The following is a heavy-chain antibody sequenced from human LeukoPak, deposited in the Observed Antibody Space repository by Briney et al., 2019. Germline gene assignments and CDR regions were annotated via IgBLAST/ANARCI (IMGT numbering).Heavy chain of an antibody. D-gene: IGHD1-1*01. CDR2: VSGGGGST. V-gene: IGHV3-23*01. Sequence: GGSLRLSCAASGLTFTGYAMSWVRQAPGKGLEWVSAVSGGGGSTSCADSVKGRFTISRDNSQDTLYLQMNSLRVDDTAVYFCAKRSNSNGFDIWGQGTMVTVSS. CDR1: GLTFTGYA. J-gene: IGHJ3*02. CDR3: AKRSNSNGFDI.